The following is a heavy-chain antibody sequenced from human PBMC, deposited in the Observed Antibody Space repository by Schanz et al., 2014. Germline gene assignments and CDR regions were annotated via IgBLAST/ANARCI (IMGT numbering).Heavy chain of an antibody. CDR3: ARSRSGFYFDY. V-gene: IGHV3-23*04. CDR2: ISGSGGST. CDR1: GFTFSSYA. Sequence: EVQLVESGGGLVQPGGSLRLSCAASGFTFSSYAMSWVRQAPGKGLEWVSAISGSGGSTYYADSVKGRFTMSRDNAKNSVFLQMNSLRAEDTAVYYCARSRSGFYFDYWGQGTLVTVSS. J-gene: IGHJ4*02. D-gene: IGHD1-26*01.